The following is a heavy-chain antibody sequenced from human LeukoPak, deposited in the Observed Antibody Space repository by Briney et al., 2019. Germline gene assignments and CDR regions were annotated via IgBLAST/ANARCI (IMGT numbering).Heavy chain of an antibody. J-gene: IGHJ4*02. D-gene: IGHD1-26*01. CDR1: GYSFSGYY. CDR3: ASTSFIVGANDY. Sequence: GASVTVSCKTSGYSFSGYYIHWVRQAPGQGLVWMGWMNPHSGATEYAHNFQGRVTMTRDTSISTAYMELSRLRSDDTAVYYCASTSFIVGANDYWGQGTLVTVSS. V-gene: IGHV1-2*02. CDR2: MNPHSGAT.